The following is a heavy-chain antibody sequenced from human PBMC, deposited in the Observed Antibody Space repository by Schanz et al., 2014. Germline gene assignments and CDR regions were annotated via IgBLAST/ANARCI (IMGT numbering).Heavy chain of an antibody. D-gene: IGHD6-19*01. CDR2: ITAYNGDT. Sequence: QVQLVQSGGEMKKPGASVKVSCKASGYTFTDYGLSWVRQAPGQGLEWMGWITAYNGDTNYALKLQGRVTMTTDTSTGTAYMELRSLRSDDTAVYYCARGGYSSGWFDRDIAHFDYWGQGTLVTVSS. V-gene: IGHV1-18*01. CDR3: ARGGYSSGWFDRDIAHFDY. J-gene: IGHJ4*02. CDR1: GYTFTDYG.